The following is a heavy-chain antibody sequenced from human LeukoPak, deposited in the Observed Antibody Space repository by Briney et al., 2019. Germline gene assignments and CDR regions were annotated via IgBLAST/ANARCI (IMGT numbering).Heavy chain of an antibody. J-gene: IGHJ4*02. CDR3: ARTIVVVIEYYLDY. V-gene: IGHV3-7*04. CDR1: GFTFSSYW. CDR2: IKQDGSEK. Sequence: GGSLRLSCAASGFTFSSYWMSWVRQAPGKGLEWXXNIKQDGSEKYYVDSVKGRFTISRDNAKNSLYLQMNSLRAEDTAVYYCARTIVVVIEYYLDYWGQGTLVTVSS. D-gene: IGHD3-22*01.